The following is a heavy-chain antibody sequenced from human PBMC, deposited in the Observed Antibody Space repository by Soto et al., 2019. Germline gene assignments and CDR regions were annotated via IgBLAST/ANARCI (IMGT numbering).Heavy chain of an antibody. CDR3: ARHSRLLFDY. J-gene: IGHJ4*02. CDR2: IYYSGST. CDR1: GGSISSYY. D-gene: IGHD2-15*01. Sequence: SETLSLTCTVSGGSISSYYWSWIRQPPGKGLEWIGYIYYSGSTNYNPSLKSRVTISVDTSKNQFSLKLSSVTSADTAVYYCARHSRLLFDYWGQGTLVTVSS. V-gene: IGHV4-59*08.